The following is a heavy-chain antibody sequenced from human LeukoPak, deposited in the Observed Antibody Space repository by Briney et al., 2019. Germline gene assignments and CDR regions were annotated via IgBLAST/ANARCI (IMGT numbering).Heavy chain of an antibody. CDR3: ARGRRVVGATKGFDY. D-gene: IGHD1-26*01. J-gene: IGHJ4*02. V-gene: IGHV3-21*01. CDR2: ISSSSSYI. CDR1: GFTFSSYS. Sequence: PGGSLRLSCAASGFTFSSYSMNWVRQAPGKGLEWVSSISSSSSYIYYADSVKGRFTISRDNAKNSLYLQMNSLRAEDTAVYYCARGRRVVGATKGFDYWGQGTLVTVSS.